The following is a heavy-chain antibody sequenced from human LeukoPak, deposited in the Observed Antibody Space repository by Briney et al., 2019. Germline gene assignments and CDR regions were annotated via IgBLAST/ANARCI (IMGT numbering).Heavy chain of an antibody. Sequence: PGGSLRLSCAASGFPFSSYAMHWVRQAPGKGLEWVAVISYDGSNKYYADSVKGRFTISRDNSKNTLYLQMNSLRAEDTAVYYCARGRDGYNQGAFDIWGQGTMVTVSS. CDR3: ARGRDGYNQGAFDI. V-gene: IGHV3-30-3*01. J-gene: IGHJ3*02. CDR1: GFPFSSYA. CDR2: ISYDGSNK. D-gene: IGHD5-24*01.